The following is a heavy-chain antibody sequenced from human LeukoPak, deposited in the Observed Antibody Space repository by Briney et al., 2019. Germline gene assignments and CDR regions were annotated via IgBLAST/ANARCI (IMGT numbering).Heavy chain of an antibody. D-gene: IGHD6-19*01. V-gene: IGHV1-24*01. Sequence: ASVKVSCKVSGYTLSELSMHWVRQAPGKGLEWMGGFDPEDGETVYAQKFQGRVTMTEDTSTDTAYMELSSLRSEDTAVYYCATATSGLGVAGRSGLSYLDYWGQGTLVTVST. CDR1: GYTLSELS. CDR2: FDPEDGET. J-gene: IGHJ4*02. CDR3: ATATSGLGVAGRSGLSYLDY.